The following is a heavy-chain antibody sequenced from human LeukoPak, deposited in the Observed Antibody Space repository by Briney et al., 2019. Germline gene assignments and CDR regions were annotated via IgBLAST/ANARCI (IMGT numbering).Heavy chain of an antibody. J-gene: IGHJ4*02. CDR2: ITSDSSNI. CDR1: EFVFSNHA. V-gene: IGHV3-21*01. Sequence: GGSLRLSCVASEFVFSNHAMIWVRQAPGKGLEWISSITSDSSNIFYANSVRGRFTISRDNANNALHLQMNSLRAEDTAVYYCARVFWETVNTGYYSDFWGPGTLVTVSS. CDR3: ARVFWETVNTGYYSDF. D-gene: IGHD3-22*01.